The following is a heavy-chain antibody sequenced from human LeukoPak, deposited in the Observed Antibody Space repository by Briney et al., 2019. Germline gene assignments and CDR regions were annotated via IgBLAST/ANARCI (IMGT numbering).Heavy chain of an antibody. V-gene: IGHV3-23*01. CDR3: AYGGNSDYYYGMDV. Sequence: GGSLRLSCSGSGFTFNSYAMSWVRQAPGKGLEWVSAISGSGGSTYYADSVKGRFTISRDNSKNTLYLQMNSLRAEDTAVYYCAYGGNSDYYYGMDVWGQGTTVTVSS. J-gene: IGHJ6*02. D-gene: IGHD4-23*01. CDR2: ISGSGGST. CDR1: GFTFNSYA.